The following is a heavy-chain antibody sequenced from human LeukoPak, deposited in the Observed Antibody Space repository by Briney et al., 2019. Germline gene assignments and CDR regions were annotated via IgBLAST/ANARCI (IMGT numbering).Heavy chain of an antibody. V-gene: IGHV4-59*12. D-gene: IGHD3-9*01. CDR2: IYYSGST. CDR3: ARVGRYYDALTGYVTGGSPFDY. Sequence: SETLCLTCTVSGGSISSYYWSWIRQPPGKGLEWIGYIYYSGSTNYNPSLKSRVTISVDTSKNQFSLKVTSVTAADTAVYYCARVGRYYDALTGYVTGGSPFDYWGQGTPVTVSS. CDR1: GGSISSYY. J-gene: IGHJ4*02.